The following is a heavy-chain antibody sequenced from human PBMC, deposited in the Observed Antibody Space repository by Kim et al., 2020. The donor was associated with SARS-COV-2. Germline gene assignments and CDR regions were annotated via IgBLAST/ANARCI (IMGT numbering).Heavy chain of an antibody. D-gene: IGHD6-19*01. J-gene: IGHJ5*02. Sequence: GGSLRLSCAASGFTFSDHYMDWVRQAPGKGLEWVGRTRNKANSYTTEYAASVKGRFTISRDDSKNSLYLQMNSLKTEDTAVYYCAREGSSGWYNWFDPWGQGTLVTVSS. CDR1: GFTFSDHY. V-gene: IGHV3-72*01. CDR2: TRNKANSYTT. CDR3: AREGSSGWYNWFDP.